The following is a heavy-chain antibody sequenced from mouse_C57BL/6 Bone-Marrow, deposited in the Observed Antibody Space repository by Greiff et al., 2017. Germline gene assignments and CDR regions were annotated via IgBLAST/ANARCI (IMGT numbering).Heavy chain of an antibody. CDR2: INPNNGGT. Sequence: VQLQQSGPELVKPGASVKISCKASGYTFTDYYMNWVKQSHGKSLEWIGDINPNNGGTSYNQKFKGKATLTVDKYSSTAYMELRSLTSEDSAVYYCASPIYYDYDGNYFDNWRQGTTLTVSS. CDR1: GYTFTDYY. J-gene: IGHJ2*01. V-gene: IGHV1-26*01. CDR3: ASPIYYDYDGNYFDN. D-gene: IGHD2-4*01.